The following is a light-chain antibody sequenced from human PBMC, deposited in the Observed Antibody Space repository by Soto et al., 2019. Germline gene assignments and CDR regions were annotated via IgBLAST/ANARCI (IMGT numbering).Light chain of an antibody. CDR3: QSYDSSLSGCV. CDR1: SSNIGTDYD. CDR2: GNS. Sequence: QSVLTQPPSVSGAPGQRVTISCTGSSSNIGTDYDVHWYQQLPGTAPKLLIYGNSNRPSGVPDRFSGFKSGTSASLAITGLQAEDEADYYCQSYDSSLSGCVFGTGTKVTVL. J-gene: IGLJ1*01. V-gene: IGLV1-40*01.